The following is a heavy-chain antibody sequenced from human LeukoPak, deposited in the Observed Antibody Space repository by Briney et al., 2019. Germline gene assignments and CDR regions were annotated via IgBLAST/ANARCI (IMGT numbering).Heavy chain of an antibody. CDR2: ISSSSSTI. V-gene: IGHV3-48*01. Sequence: GGSLRASCAASGFTFSSYSMNWVRQAPGKGLEWVSYISSSSSTIYYADSVKGRFTISSDNAKSSLYLQMNSLRVEDTDLYYCARTLLYYYDSSGLHPWGQGTLITVSS. J-gene: IGHJ5*02. D-gene: IGHD3-22*01. CDR3: ARTLLYYYDSSGLHP. CDR1: GFTFSSYS.